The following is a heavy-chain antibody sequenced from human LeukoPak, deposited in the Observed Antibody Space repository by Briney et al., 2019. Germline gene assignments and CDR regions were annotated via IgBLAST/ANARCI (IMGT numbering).Heavy chain of an antibody. Sequence: GGSLRLSCAASGFTFSTSWMNWVRRAPEKGLEWVALIKQHGSEIYYADSVKGRFTISRDDAASSLYLQMHSLRAEDTAVYYCATDRGTYWGQGTLVTVSS. CDR3: ATDRGTY. CDR1: GFTFSTSW. CDR2: IKQHGSEI. D-gene: IGHD3-10*01. J-gene: IGHJ4*02. V-gene: IGHV3-7*01.